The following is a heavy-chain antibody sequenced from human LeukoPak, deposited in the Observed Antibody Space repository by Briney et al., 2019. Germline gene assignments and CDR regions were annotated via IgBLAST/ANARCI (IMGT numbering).Heavy chain of an antibody. J-gene: IGHJ4*02. CDR3: ARDFIFYEILTGYYNLYYFDQ. D-gene: IGHD3-9*01. CDR1: GYTFTSYG. Sequence: ASVKVSCKASGYTFTSYGISWVRQAPGQGLEWMGWINPNNGGTKYAQKFQGRVTMTRDTSISTAYMELSRLRSDDTAVYYCARDFIFYEILTGYYNLYYFDQWGQGTLVTVSS. V-gene: IGHV1-2*02. CDR2: INPNNGGT.